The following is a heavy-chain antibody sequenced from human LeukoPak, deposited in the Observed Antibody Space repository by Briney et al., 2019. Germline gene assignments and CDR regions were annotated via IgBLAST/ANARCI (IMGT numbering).Heavy chain of an antibody. J-gene: IGHJ5*02. CDR1: GVSVSSNSVA. CDR2: TYYRSKWYN. Sequence: SQTLSLTCAISGVSVSSNSVAWNWIGQSPSRGLEWLGRTYYRSKWYNDYAVAVKSRITINPDTTKNQFSLQLNSVTPEDTAVYYCARGIRTMVPGVIIFPFDPWGQGTLVIVSS. CDR3: ARGIRTMVPGVIIFPFDP. V-gene: IGHV6-1*01. D-gene: IGHD3-10*01.